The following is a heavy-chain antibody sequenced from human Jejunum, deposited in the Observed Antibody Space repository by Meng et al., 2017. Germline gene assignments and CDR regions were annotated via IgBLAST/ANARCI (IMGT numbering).Heavy chain of an antibody. Sequence: QLQLQESGPGLVNPSETLSLSCTVSGGSISSRSYYWVWIRQSPGKGLEWIGQTYYNGKSYYNPSLKSRVTMSVDTSRSQFSLNLNTVTAADTAVYYCARASYSYDSWFDPWGQGTLVTVSS. CDR2: TYYNGKS. D-gene: IGHD5-18*01. CDR3: ARASYSYDSWFDP. V-gene: IGHV4-39*01. CDR1: GGSISSRSYY. J-gene: IGHJ5*02.